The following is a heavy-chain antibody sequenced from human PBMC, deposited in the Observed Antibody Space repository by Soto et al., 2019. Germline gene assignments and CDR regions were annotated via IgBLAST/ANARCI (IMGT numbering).Heavy chain of an antibody. J-gene: IGHJ3*02. CDR2: INPSGGRT. CDR1: GYMFTRYY. CDR3: ARVESCCGPCYSDQPDAFYI. Sequence: QVHLVQTAAQVKRPGASVNISCKASGYMFTRYYIHWVRQAPGQGLQWMGMINPSGGRTKYAQLFQGRVTMTADTSTKTAHMELSSLRSDDPAVFYCARVESCCGPCYSDQPDAFYIRCQGTVVTVSS. D-gene: IGHD2-21*02. V-gene: IGHV1-46*01.